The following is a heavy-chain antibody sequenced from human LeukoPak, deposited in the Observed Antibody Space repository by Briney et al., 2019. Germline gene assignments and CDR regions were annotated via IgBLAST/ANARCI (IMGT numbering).Heavy chain of an antibody. CDR3: ARGKDGVWAFDI. D-gene: IGHD3-16*01. J-gene: IGHJ3*02. Sequence: GGSLRLSCGASGFTFNNYWMHWVRQAPGMGLVWVSRINSDGSGTTYADSVKGRVTISRDNAKNTLYLQMNSLRAEDAAVYYCARGKDGVWAFDIWGQETTVTVSS. CDR1: GFTFNNYW. CDR2: INSDGSGT. V-gene: IGHV3-74*01.